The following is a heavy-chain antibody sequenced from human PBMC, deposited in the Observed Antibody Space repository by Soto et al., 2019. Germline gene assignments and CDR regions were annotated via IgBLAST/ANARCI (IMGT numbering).Heavy chain of an antibody. D-gene: IGHD1-26*01. V-gene: IGHV2-5*02. CDR1: GFSLITGVG. Sequence: QITLKESGPSLVRPTETLTLTCTFSGFSLITGVGVGWVRQPPGKALEWLAVIFWDKNDYYRPSLQTRVTISNDTSEDQVVLTLTNMDPEDTATYFCTQIYGSGSWGWYCHAWGQGTLVTVSS. CDR3: TQIYGSGSWGWYCHA. CDR2: IFWDKND. J-gene: IGHJ5*02.